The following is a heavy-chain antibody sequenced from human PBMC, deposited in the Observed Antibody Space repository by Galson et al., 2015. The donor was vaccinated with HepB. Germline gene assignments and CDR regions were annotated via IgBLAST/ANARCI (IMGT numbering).Heavy chain of an antibody. CDR1: GGSISSYY. V-gene: IGHV4-59*01. D-gene: IGHD3-10*01. CDR3: ARGSGNPYHDAFHI. Sequence: LSLTCTVSGGSISSYYWSWIRQPPGKGLEWISYVFYSGDTKYNPSLKSRVTISVDTPKNQFSLKLNSVTATDTAVYYCARGSGNPYHDAFHIWGQGTVVTVSS. J-gene: IGHJ3*02. CDR2: VFYSGDT.